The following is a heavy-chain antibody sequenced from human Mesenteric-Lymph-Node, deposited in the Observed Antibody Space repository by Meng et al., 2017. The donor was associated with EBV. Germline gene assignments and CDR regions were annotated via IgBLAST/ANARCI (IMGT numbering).Heavy chain of an antibody. D-gene: IGHD2-2*01. J-gene: IGHJ4*02. Sequence: QGQLVQSGAEVKNPGASVKVSCKASGYTFMGYYMHWVRQAPGQGLEWMGIINPSGGSTSYAQKFQGRVTMTRDTSTSTVYMELSSLRSEDTAVYYCARENCSSTSCYGYFDYWGQGTLVTVSS. CDR2: INPSGGST. CDR1: GYTFMGYY. CDR3: ARENCSSTSCYGYFDY. V-gene: IGHV1-46*01.